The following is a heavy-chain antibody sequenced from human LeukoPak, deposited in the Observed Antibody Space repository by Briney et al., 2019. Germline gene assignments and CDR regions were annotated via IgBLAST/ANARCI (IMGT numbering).Heavy chain of an antibody. CDR1: GYTFTGYY. D-gene: IGHD3-3*01. CDR3: ARDLVTRLNQYYDFWRFDP. Sequence: ASVKVSCKASGYTFTGYYMHWVRQAPGQGLEWMGWINPNSGGTNYAQKFQGRVTMTRDTSISTAYMELSRLRSDDTAVYYCARDLVTRLNQYYDFWRFDPWGQGTLVTVSS. J-gene: IGHJ5*02. CDR2: INPNSGGT. V-gene: IGHV1-2*02.